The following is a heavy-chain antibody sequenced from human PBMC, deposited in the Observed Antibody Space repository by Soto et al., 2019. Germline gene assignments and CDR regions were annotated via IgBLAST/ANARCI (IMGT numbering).Heavy chain of an antibody. D-gene: IGHD3-16*01. J-gene: IGHJ4*02. CDR3: ARHAAYDSVWGKSDGSDY. Sequence: KPSETLSLTCTVSGGSISSNSYYWDWIRQPPGKGLEWIGSMYYSGATYHNPSLQSRVTVSVDTSKNQFSLHLSSVTAADTAVYYCARHAAYDSVWGKSDGSDYWGQGTLVTVPS. V-gene: IGHV4-39*01. CDR1: GGSISSNSYY. CDR2: MYYSGAT.